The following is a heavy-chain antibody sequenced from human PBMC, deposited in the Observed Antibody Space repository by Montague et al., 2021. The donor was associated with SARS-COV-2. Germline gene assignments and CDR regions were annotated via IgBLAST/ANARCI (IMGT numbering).Heavy chain of an antibody. CDR1: DGSISSPNW. V-gene: IGHV4-4*02. CDR2: IYYAGNT. Sequence: SETLSLTCAVSDGSISSPNWWNWVRQPPGKGLEWIGEIYYAGNTNYNPSLKSRVTIFIDKSKNHLSLKLSSVTAADTAVYYCASPTYYYDSSGSDAFDIWGQGTMVTVSS. J-gene: IGHJ3*02. D-gene: IGHD3-22*01. CDR3: ASPTYYYDSSGSDAFDI.